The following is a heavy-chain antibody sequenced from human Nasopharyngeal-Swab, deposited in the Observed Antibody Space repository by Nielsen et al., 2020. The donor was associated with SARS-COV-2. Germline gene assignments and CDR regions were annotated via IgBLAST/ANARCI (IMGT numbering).Heavy chain of an antibody. CDR2: IDTGGTRT. V-gene: IGHV3-74*01. CDR3: ARDIGGFGGY. J-gene: IGHJ4*01. CDR1: GFSFSSFW. Sequence: GESLKISCAASGFSFSSFWMHWVRQVPGEGLVWVSRIDTGGTRTGYAESVKGRFTISRDNAKNTLYLQMNNLRPEDTAVYYCARDIGGFGGYWGQGTLVTVSS. D-gene: IGHD4-23*01.